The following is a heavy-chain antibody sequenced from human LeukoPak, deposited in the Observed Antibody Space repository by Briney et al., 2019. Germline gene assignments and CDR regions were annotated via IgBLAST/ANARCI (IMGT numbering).Heavy chain of an antibody. Sequence: ASVKVSCKASRYTFTSYDINWVREAAGQGLEWMGWMNPNTGRTGYAQKFQGGITMTRDTSINTAYMELTNLRSEDTAIYYCARLSQTPDYYTLGGYYYLGYWGQGTPVTVSS. CDR2: MNPNTGRT. CDR3: ARLSQTPDYYTLGGYYYLGY. D-gene: IGHD3-10*01. J-gene: IGHJ4*02. CDR1: RYTFTSYD. V-gene: IGHV1-8*01.